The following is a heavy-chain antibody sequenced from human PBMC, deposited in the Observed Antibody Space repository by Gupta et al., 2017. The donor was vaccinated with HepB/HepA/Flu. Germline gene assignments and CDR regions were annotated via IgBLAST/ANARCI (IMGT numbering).Heavy chain of an antibody. CDR2: IKQDGSEK. V-gene: IGHV3-7*01. Sequence: EVQLVESGGGLVQPGGSLRLSCAASGFTFSSYWMSWVRQAPGKGLEWVANIKQDGSEKYYVDSVKGRFTIARDNAKNSLYLQRNSLRAEDTAVYYCARDFLGGYDVGSGYYDAFDIWGQGTMVTVSS. D-gene: IGHD3-3*01. CDR3: ARDFLGGYDVGSGYYDAFDI. J-gene: IGHJ3*02. CDR1: GFTFSSYW.